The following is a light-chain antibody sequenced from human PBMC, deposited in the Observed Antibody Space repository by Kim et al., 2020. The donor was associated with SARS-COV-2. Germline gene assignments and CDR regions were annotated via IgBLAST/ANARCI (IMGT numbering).Light chain of an antibody. J-gene: IGLJ2*01. CDR1: RLRSYY. Sequence: VDLGQTVRITCQGDRLRSYYATWYQQKPGQAPIVVIYGKNNRPSGIPDRFSGSSSGNTASLTITGTQAGDEADYYCNSRDSNDNVVFGGGTKLTV. CDR3: NSRDSNDNVV. CDR2: GKN. V-gene: IGLV3-19*01.